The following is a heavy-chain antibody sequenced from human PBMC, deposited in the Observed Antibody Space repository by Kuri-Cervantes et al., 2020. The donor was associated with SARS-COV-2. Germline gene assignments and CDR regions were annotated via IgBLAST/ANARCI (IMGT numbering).Heavy chain of an antibody. V-gene: IGHV4-39*01. Sequence: SETLSLTCTVSGGSISSSSYYWGWIRQPPGRGLEWIGSIYYSGSTYYNPSLKSRVTISVDTSKNQFSLKLSSVTAADTAVYYCARQMMSSITIFGVVITRKWFDPWGQGNLVT. CDR2: IYYSGST. D-gene: IGHD3-3*01. CDR3: ARQMMSSITIFGVVITRKWFDP. J-gene: IGHJ5*02. CDR1: GGSISSSSYY.